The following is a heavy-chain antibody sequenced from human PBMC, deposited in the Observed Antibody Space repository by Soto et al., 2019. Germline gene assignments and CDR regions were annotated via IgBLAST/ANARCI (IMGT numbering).Heavy chain of an antibody. CDR2: ISYDGSSK. V-gene: IGHV3-30*18. D-gene: IGHD2-21*01. CDR1: GITFSSYG. J-gene: IGHJ4*02. Sequence: PGGSLRLSCGASGITFSSYGMHWVRQAPGKGLEWVAVISYDGSSKQYADSVKGRFTISRDNSKNRLYLQMDSLRAEDTAVYYCAKKMTVMGFVYWGQGSLVTVSS. CDR3: AKKMTVMGFVY.